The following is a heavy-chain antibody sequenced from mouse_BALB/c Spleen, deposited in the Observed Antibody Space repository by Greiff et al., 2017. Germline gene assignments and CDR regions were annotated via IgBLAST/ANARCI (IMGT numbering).Heavy chain of an antibody. CDR3: ARGDGSSYFDV. CDR2: IYPGNVNT. V-gene: IGHV1S56*01. J-gene: IGHJ1*01. Sequence: QVQLKQSGPELVKPGASVRISCKASGYTFTSYYIHWVKQRPGQGLEWIGWIYPGNVNTKYNEKFKGKATLTADKSSSTAYMQLSSLTSEDSAVYFCARGDGSSYFDVWGAGTTVTVSS. CDR1: GYTFTSYY. D-gene: IGHD1-1*01.